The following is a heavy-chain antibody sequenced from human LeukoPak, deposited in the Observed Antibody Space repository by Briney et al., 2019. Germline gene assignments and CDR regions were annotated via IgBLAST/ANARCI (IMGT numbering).Heavy chain of an antibody. CDR1: GFTFSSYA. CDR2: ISGSGGST. CDR3: ARDYFVQQLVLRYNWFDP. J-gene: IGHJ5*02. Sequence: GGSLRLSCAASGFTFSSYAMSWVRQAPGKGLEWVSAISGSGGSTYYADSVKGRFTISRDNSKNTLYLQMNSLRAEDTAVYYCARDYFVQQLVLRYNWFDPWGQGTLVTVSS. D-gene: IGHD6-13*01. V-gene: IGHV3-23*01.